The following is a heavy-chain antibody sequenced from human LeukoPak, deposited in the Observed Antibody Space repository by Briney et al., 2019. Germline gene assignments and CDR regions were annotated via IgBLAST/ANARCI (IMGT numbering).Heavy chain of an antibody. Sequence: PSETLSLTCTVSGGSISSYYWSWIRQPPGKGLEWIGYIYYSGSTNYNPSLKSRVTISVDTSKNQFSLKLSSVTAADTAVYYCARRREMAPLQFDYWGQGTLVTVSS. CDR3: ARRREMAPLQFDY. V-gene: IGHV4-59*12. D-gene: IGHD2-8*01. J-gene: IGHJ4*02. CDR2: IYYSGST. CDR1: GGSISSYY.